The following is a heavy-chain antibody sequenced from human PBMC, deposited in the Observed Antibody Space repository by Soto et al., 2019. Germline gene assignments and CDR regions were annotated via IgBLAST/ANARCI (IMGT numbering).Heavy chain of an antibody. CDR1: GFTFSSCS. CDR2: ISSSSSTI. V-gene: IGHV3-48*01. CDR3: ARDLNVAAAGSDY. Sequence: SGGSLRLSCAASGFTFSSCSMNWVRQAPGKGLEWVSYISSSSSTIYYADSVKGRFTISRDNAKDSLYLQMNSLISEDTAVYYCARDLNVAAAGSDYWGQGTLVTVSS. D-gene: IGHD6-13*01. J-gene: IGHJ4*02.